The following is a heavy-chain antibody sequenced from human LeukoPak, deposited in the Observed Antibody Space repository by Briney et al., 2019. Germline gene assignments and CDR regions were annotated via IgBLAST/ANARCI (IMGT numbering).Heavy chain of an antibody. V-gene: IGHV4-30-4*08. J-gene: IGHJ4*02. Sequence: SETLSLTCTVSGGSISSGDYYWSWIRQPPGKGLEWIGYIYYSGSTYYNPSLKSRVTISVDTSRNQFSLNLSSVTAADTAVYYCARDTDYGFLYWGQGTLVTVSS. D-gene: IGHD4-17*01. CDR2: IYYSGST. CDR3: ARDTDYGFLY. CDR1: GGSISSGDYY.